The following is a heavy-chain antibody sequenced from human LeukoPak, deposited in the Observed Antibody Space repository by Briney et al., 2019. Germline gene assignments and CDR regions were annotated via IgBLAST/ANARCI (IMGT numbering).Heavy chain of an antibody. V-gene: IGHV4-34*01. Sequence: SETLSLTCVVYGESFSGYSWSWIRQPPGKGLEWIGEVNQRRNTNYNPSLKSRVTISIDTSKNQFSLKLSSVTAADTAVYYCARHGWHAWYFDLWGRGTLVTVSS. J-gene: IGHJ2*01. D-gene: IGHD6-19*01. CDR3: ARHGWHAWYFDL. CDR1: GESFSGYS. CDR2: VNQRRNT.